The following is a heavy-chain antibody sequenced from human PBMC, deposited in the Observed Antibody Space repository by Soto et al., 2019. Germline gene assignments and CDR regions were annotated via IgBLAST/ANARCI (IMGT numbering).Heavy chain of an antibody. D-gene: IGHD2-8*01. J-gene: IGHJ4*02. CDR2: INHSGST. V-gene: IGHV4-34*01. CDR1: GGSFSGYY. CDR3: ARVSRRCTNGVCYNPPGY. Sequence: SETLSLTCAVYGGSFSGYYWSWIRQPPGKGLEWIGEINHSGSTNYNPSLKSRVTISVDTSKNQFSLKLSSVTAADTAVYYCARVSRRCTNGVCYNPPGYWGQGTLVT.